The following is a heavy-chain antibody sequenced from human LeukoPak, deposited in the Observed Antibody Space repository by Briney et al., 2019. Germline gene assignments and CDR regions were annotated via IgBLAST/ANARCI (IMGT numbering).Heavy chain of an antibody. CDR1: GGSISSYY. CDR2: IYTSGST. Sequence: SETLSLTCTVSGGSISSYYWSWIRQPAEKGLEWIGRIYTSGSTNYNPSLMSRVTMSVDTSKNQFSLKLSSVTAADTAVYYCARDFSSGWSDYFDYWGQGTLVTVSS. D-gene: IGHD6-19*01. V-gene: IGHV4-4*07. J-gene: IGHJ4*02. CDR3: ARDFSSGWSDYFDY.